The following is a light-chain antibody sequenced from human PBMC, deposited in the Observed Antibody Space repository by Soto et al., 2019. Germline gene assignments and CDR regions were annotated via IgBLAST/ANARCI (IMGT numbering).Light chain of an antibody. V-gene: IGKV3-15*01. CDR1: QSISNN. CDR3: QQYNNWPPT. J-gene: IGKJ1*01. CDR2: GAS. Sequence: IVMTQSPATLSVSPGERATLSCRASQSISNNLAWYQQKPGQAPRLLIFGASIRDTGIPARFSGSGSATDFTLTISSLQSEDFAVYYCQQYNNWPPTFGQGTKVDIK.